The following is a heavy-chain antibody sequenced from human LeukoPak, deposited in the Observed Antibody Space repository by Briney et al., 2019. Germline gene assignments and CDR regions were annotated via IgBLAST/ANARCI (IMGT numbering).Heavy chain of an antibody. V-gene: IGHV3-11*01. CDR2: ISGSGTTI. D-gene: IGHD2-2*01. CDR1: GFTFSDYY. CDR3: ARDHCSSTSCYDY. J-gene: IGHJ4*02. Sequence: GGSLRLSCAASGFTFSDYYMTWIRQAPGEGLEWLSYISGSGTTIYYADSVKGRFTISRDNAKNSLYLQMNSLRVEDTAVYYCARDHCSSTSCYDYWGQGTLVTVSS.